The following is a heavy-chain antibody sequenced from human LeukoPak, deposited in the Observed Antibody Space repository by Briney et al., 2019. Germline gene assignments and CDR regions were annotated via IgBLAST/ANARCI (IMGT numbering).Heavy chain of an antibody. D-gene: IGHD3-22*01. CDR1: GYTFTAYY. Sequence: ASVTVSCQASGYTFTAYYIHWVRQAPGQGLEWMGWFNPNSGGTNYAQEFQGRVTMTRDTSISTAYMELSRLRSDDTAVYYCAREYYFDNSGYYGVGDYWGQGTLVTVSS. V-gene: IGHV1-2*02. CDR3: AREYYFDNSGYYGVGDY. CDR2: FNPNSGGT. J-gene: IGHJ4*02.